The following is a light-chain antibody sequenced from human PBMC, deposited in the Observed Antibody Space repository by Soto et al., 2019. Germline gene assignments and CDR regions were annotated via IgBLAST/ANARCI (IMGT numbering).Light chain of an antibody. V-gene: IGLV2-8*01. CDR2: EVS. CDR3: SSYAGSNNFVV. J-gene: IGLJ2*01. Sequence: QSVLTQPPSASGSPGQSVTISCTGTSSDVGAYSYVSWYQQHPGKAPKLMIYEVSKQPSGVPDRFSGSKSGNTASLTVSGLQAEDEADYYCSSYAGSNNFVVFGGGTQLTVL. CDR1: SSDVGAYSY.